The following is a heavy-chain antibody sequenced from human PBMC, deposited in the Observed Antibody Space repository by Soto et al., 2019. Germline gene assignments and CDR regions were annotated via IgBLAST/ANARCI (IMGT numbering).Heavy chain of an antibody. CDR2: IYYSGST. CDR3: ARVIRRGIAAAGLNWLDP. D-gene: IGHD6-13*01. Sequence: SETLSLTCTVSGGSISSYCWSWIRQPPGKGLEWIGYIYYSGSTNYNPSLKSRVTISVDTSKNQFSLKLSSVTAADTAVYYCARVIRRGIAAAGLNWLDPWGQGTLVTVSS. J-gene: IGHJ5*02. V-gene: IGHV4-59*01. CDR1: GGSISSYC.